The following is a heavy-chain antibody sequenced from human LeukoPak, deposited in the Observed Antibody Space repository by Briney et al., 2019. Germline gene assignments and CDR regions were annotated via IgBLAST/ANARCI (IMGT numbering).Heavy chain of an antibody. Sequence: ASVKVSCKASGYTFTTYNINWVRQAPGQGLEWMGWISGYNGNTSYAQKLQGRVTMTTDTSTSTAYMELRSLKSDDTAVYYCARGDQKHWGQGTLVTVSS. CDR3: ARGDQKH. CDR1: GYTFTTYN. V-gene: IGHV1-18*01. CDR2: ISGYNGNT. J-gene: IGHJ4*02.